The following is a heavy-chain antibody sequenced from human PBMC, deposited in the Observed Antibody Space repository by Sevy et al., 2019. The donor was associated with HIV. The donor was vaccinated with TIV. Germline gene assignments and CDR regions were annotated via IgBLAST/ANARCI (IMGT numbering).Heavy chain of an antibody. CDR2: IWYEGINK. D-gene: IGHD3-10*01. J-gene: IGHJ4*01. CDR3: ARERRSSGIDY. V-gene: IGHV3-33*01. CDR1: GFAFSTYG. Sequence: GGSLRLSCTASGFAFSTYGMHWVRQAPGKGLEWVAFIWYEGINKDYAEAVKGRFTISRDNSKNTLYLQMNSLRVDDTAVYYGARERRSSGIDYWGQGALVTVSS.